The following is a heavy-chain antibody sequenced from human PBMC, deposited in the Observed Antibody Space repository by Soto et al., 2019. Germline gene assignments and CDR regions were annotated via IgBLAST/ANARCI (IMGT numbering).Heavy chain of an antibody. CDR3: AKVEGDYGDYSRPFYYGMDV. V-gene: IGHV3-23*01. D-gene: IGHD4-17*01. CDR2: ISGSGGST. J-gene: IGHJ6*02. Sequence: EVQLLESGGGLVQPGGSLRLSCAASGFTFNIYAMSWVRQAPGKGLDWVSGISGSGGSTYYADSVKGRFTISRDNSMNTVYLEMNSLRVEDTAVYYCAKVEGDYGDYSRPFYYGMDVWGQGTTGTVSS. CDR1: GFTFNIYA.